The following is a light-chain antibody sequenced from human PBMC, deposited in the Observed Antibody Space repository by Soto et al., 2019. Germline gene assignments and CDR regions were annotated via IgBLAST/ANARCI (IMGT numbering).Light chain of an antibody. Sequence: VLTQSPGTLSLSPGERATLSCRAGQSVSSGYLAWYQQKPGQAPRLLIYATYNRATGIPDRFSGSWSGTDFTLTISRLQPEDFAVYYCQQYGPSPLSTFGQVNKLEIK. CDR2: ATY. V-gene: IGKV3-20*01. CDR1: QSVSSGY. J-gene: IGKJ2*01. CDR3: QQYGPSPLST.